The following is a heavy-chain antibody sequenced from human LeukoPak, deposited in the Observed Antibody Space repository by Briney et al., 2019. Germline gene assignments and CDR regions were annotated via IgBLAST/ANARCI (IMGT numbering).Heavy chain of an antibody. Sequence: GGSLRLSCTASGFTFSNHWMTWVRQAPGKRLEWVANIRQDGGEKWYLDSVKGRFTISRDNTKNSVYLQMNSLTVDDAGLYYCVREVNYVAYYGDSWGQGTLVTVSS. V-gene: IGHV3-7*03. CDR2: IRQDGGEK. J-gene: IGHJ1*01. D-gene: IGHD2-21*01. CDR3: VREVNYVAYYGDS. CDR1: GFTFSNHW.